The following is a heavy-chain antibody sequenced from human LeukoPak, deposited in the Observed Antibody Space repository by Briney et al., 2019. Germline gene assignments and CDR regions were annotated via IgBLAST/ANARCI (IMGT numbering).Heavy chain of an antibody. CDR1: GYTFTGYY. CDR2: INSNSGGA. V-gene: IGHV1-2*06. Sequence: GASVKVSCKASGYTFTGYYMHWVRQAPGQGLEWMGRINSNSGGANYAQKFQGRVTMTRDTSTSTAYMELRSLRSDDTAVYYCAREIHDNWFDPWGQGTLVTVSS. J-gene: IGHJ5*02. D-gene: IGHD5-18*01. CDR3: AREIHDNWFDP.